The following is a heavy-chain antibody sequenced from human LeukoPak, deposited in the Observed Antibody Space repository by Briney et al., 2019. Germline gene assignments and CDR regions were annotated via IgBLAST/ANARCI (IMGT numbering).Heavy chain of an antibody. Sequence: ASVKVSCKASGYTFTSYGISWVRQAPGQGLEWMGWISAYNGNTNYAQKLQGRVTMTTDTSTSTAYMELRSLRSDDTAVYYCARLWFGELLTLNWFDPWGQGTLVTVSS. D-gene: IGHD3-10*01. V-gene: IGHV1-18*01. CDR3: ARLWFGELLTLNWFDP. CDR1: GYTFTSYG. J-gene: IGHJ5*02. CDR2: ISAYNGNT.